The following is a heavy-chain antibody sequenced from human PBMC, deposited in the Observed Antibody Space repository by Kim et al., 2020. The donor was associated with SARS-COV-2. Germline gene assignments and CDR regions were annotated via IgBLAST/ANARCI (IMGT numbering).Heavy chain of an antibody. V-gene: IGHV4-39*01. CDR1: GGSISSSSYY. CDR3: ARLSLFWSGYPTRLYYYYGMDV. J-gene: IGHJ6*02. Sequence: SETLSLTCTVSGGSISSSSYYWGWIRQPPGKGLEWIGSIYYSGSTYYNPSLKSRVTISVDTSKNQFSLKLSSVTAADTAVYYCARLSLFWSGYPTRLYYYYGMDVWGQGTTVTVSS. CDR2: IYYSGST. D-gene: IGHD3-3*01.